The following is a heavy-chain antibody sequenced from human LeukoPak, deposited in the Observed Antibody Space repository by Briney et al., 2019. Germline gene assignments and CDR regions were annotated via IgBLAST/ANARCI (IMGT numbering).Heavy chain of an antibody. J-gene: IGHJ1*01. V-gene: IGHV3-23*01. CDR2: IRGDAGST. Sequence: GGSLRLSCAASGFTFSSYAMTWVRQAPGKGLEWVSSIRGDAGSTYYADSVRGRFTISRDNSKNTVYLQMNSLRAEDTAVYYCAKDVVLSGWDFVHWGQGTLVTVSS. CDR1: GFTFSSYA. D-gene: IGHD6-19*01. CDR3: AKDVVLSGWDFVH.